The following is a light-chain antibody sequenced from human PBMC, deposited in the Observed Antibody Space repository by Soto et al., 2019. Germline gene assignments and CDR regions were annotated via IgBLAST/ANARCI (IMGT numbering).Light chain of an antibody. CDR1: EMGPGN. Sequence: EMVMTQSPATLSVSPGERVTLSSRAVEMGPGNLAWYQQKPGQGPSLLIYYASTRATGVPDRFTGSGSGTEFTLTISSLQSEDFGVYHCQHYSNWPPTFGPGTKVEIK. CDR2: YAS. J-gene: IGKJ3*01. V-gene: IGKV3-15*01. CDR3: QHYSNWPPT.